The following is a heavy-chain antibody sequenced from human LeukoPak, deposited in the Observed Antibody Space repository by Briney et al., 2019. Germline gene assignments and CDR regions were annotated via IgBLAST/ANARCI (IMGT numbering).Heavy chain of an antibody. CDR1: GFTFSYCT. CDR2: ISSTGSSI. CDR3: ARDDVAWNDVHWFDP. D-gene: IGHD1-1*01. J-gene: IGHJ5*02. V-gene: IGHV3-21*01. Sequence: PGGSLRLSCAASGFTFSYCTMSWVRQAPGKGLEWVSSISSTGSSIYYADSVKGRFTISRDNAKNSLYLQMSSLRVEDTAVYYCARDDVAWNDVHWFDPWGQGTLVTVSS.